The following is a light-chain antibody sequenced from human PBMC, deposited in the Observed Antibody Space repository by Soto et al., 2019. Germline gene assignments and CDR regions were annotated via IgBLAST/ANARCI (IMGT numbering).Light chain of an antibody. J-gene: IGKJ4*01. CDR1: QDFNIY. CDR2: GAS. V-gene: IGKV3D-15*01. Sequence: EIVMTQSPATLSVSPGERATLSCRASQDFNIYLAWYQQKPGQAPRLLISGASTRATGIPARFSGSGSGTEFTLTISSLQSEDVAVYYCQQYGNWPLTFGGGTNVEIK. CDR3: QQYGNWPLT.